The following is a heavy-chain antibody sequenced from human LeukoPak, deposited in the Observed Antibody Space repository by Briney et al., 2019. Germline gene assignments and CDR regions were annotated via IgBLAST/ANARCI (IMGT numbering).Heavy chain of an antibody. J-gene: IGHJ4*02. Sequence: PGGSLRLSCAASGFTFSSYSMNWVRQATGKGLEWVSYIYGSSSIIHYADSVEGRFTISRDNAKNSLYLQMNSLRAEDTAVYYCARPRRDGYNYDFDFWGQGTLVTVSS. CDR1: GFTFSSYS. CDR3: ARPRRDGYNYDFDF. D-gene: IGHD5-24*01. V-gene: IGHV3-48*04. CDR2: IYGSSSII.